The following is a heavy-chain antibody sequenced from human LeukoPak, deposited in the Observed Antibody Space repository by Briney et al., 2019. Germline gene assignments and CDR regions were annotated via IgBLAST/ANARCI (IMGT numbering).Heavy chain of an antibody. Sequence: PGGSLRLSCTASGFTFSTYWMDWVRQAPGKGLEWVANIKQDGSEKYYVDSVKGRFTISRNNAKNSLYLQMNSLRAEDTAVYYCARDRDWYSFDSWGQGTLVTVSS. CDR3: ARDRDWYSFDS. CDR2: IKQDGSEK. CDR1: GFTFSTYW. V-gene: IGHV3-7*03. D-gene: IGHD6-19*01. J-gene: IGHJ5*01.